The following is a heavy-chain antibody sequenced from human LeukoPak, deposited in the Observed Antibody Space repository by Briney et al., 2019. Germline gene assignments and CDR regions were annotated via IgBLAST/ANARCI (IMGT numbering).Heavy chain of an antibody. CDR2: IYHSGST. CDR3: ARAGDGMDV. J-gene: IGHJ6*02. V-gene: IGHV4-30-2*01. CDR1: GGSISSGGYS. Sequence: SETLSLTCAVSGGSISSGGYSWSWIRQPPGKGLEWIGYIYHSGSTYYNPSLKSRVTISVDRSKNQFSLKLSSVTAPDTAVYYCARAGDGMDVWGQGTTVTVSS.